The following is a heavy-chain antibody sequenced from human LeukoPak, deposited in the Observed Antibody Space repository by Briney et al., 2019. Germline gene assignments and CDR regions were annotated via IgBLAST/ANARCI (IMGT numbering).Heavy chain of an antibody. J-gene: IGHJ6*04. V-gene: IGHV3-15*01. CDR3: TTDLSYYYYYYGMDV. Sequence: GGSLRLSCAASGFTFSNAWMSWVRQAPGKGLEWVGRIKSKADGGTIDYAAPVKGRFTISRDDSKNTLYLQMNSLKTEDTAVYYCTTDLSYYYYYYGMDVWGKGTTVTVSS. D-gene: IGHD3-10*01. CDR1: GFTFSNAW. CDR2: IKSKADGGTI.